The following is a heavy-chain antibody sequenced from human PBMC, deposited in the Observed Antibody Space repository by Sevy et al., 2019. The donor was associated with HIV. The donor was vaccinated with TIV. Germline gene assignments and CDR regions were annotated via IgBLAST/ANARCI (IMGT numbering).Heavy chain of an antibody. V-gene: IGHV3-30*04. CDR1: GFRFNDYA. CDR2: ISYDASEE. D-gene: IGHD5-18*01. CDR3: ARGSRAGSYGYYFDY. J-gene: IGHJ4*02. Sequence: GGSLRLSCEAPGFRFNDYAIYWVRQAPGMGLDWVAVISYDASEEYYSDSVRGRFTLSRDKSTNTVHLQMTSLRPEDTAVYYCARGSRAGSYGYYFDYWGRGTLVTVSS.